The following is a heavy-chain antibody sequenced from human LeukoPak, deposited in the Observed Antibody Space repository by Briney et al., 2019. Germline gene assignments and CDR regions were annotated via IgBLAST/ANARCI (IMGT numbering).Heavy chain of an antibody. D-gene: IGHD3-22*01. J-gene: IGHJ5*02. V-gene: IGHV4-39*01. CDR3: ARTYYYDSSGYFRVPNERFDP. CDR1: GGSISSSSYY. Sequence: PSETLSLTCAVSGGSISSSSYYWGWIRQPPGKGLEWIGSIYYSGSTYYNPSLKSRVTISVDTSKNQFSLKLSSVTAADTAVYYCARTYYYDSSGYFRVPNERFDPWGQGTLVTVSS. CDR2: IYYSGST.